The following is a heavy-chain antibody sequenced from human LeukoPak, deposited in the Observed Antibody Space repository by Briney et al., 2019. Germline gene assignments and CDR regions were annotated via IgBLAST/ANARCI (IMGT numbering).Heavy chain of an antibody. CDR1: GGSNSSGGYY. CDR3: ARSPRGYYMDV. V-gene: IGHV4-31*03. CDR2: IFYSGNT. D-gene: IGHD3-16*01. Sequence: SETLSLTCTVSGGSNSSGGYYWSWIRQHPGKGPEFIGYIFYSGNTYYNPSLKSRVTILVDTPKNQFSLKVRSVTAADTAVYYCARSPRGYYMDVWGKGTTVTIS. J-gene: IGHJ6*03.